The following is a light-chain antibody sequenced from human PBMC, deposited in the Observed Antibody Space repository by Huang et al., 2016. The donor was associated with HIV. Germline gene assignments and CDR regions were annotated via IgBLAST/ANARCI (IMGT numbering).Light chain of an antibody. Sequence: EIVMTQSPGTLSVSPGERATLSCRASQSVSNNLAWYQQKPGQPPRLLIYGASTRATGVPAWFSGSGSGTDFTLTITSLESEDLALYYCQQYDDWPRTFGQGTRVEI. J-gene: IGKJ1*01. CDR3: QQYDDWPRT. V-gene: IGKV3-15*01. CDR1: QSVSNN. CDR2: GAS.